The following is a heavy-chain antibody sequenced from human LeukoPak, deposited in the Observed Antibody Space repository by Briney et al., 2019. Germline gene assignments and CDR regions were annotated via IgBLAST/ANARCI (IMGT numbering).Heavy chain of an antibody. CDR3: ARALPPSVNTPWK. CDR1: GFTFSSYW. Sequence: GGSLRLSCAASGFTFSSYWMHWVRHAPGKGLVWVSHISSDGSSTSYADSVKGRFTIFRDNAKNTLYLQMNSLGAEDTAVYYCARALPPSVNTPWKWGQGTQVTVSS. V-gene: IGHV3-74*01. J-gene: IGHJ4*02. D-gene: IGHD1-1*01. CDR2: ISSDGSST.